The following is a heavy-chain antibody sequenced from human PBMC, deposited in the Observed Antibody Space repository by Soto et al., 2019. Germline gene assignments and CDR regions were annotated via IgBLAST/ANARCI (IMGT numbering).Heavy chain of an antibody. V-gene: IGHV1-69*06. CDR1: GGTFSSYA. D-gene: IGHD3-3*01. CDR3: ARANYDFWSGPRPYYYGMDV. Sequence: QVQLVQSGAEVKKPGSSVKVSCKASGGTFSSYAISWVRQAPGQGLEWMGGIIPIFGTANYAQKFQGRVTITADNSTSTAYMELRSLRSEETAVYYCARANYDFWSGPRPYYYGMDVWGQGTTVTVSS. CDR2: IIPIFGTA. J-gene: IGHJ6*02.